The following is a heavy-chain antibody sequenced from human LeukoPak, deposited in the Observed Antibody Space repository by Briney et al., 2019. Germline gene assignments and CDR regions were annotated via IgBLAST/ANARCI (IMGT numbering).Heavy chain of an antibody. V-gene: IGHV1-18*01. CDR2: MSAYNGNT. Sequence: GASVTVSCKASGYTFTSYGISWVRQAPGQGLEWMGWMSAYNGNTNYAQKLQGRVTMTTDTSTSTASMELRSLRSDDTAVYYCARLAGTPWYFDLWGRGTLVTVSS. J-gene: IGHJ2*01. CDR1: GYTFTSYG. CDR3: ARLAGTPWYFDL. D-gene: IGHD6-19*01.